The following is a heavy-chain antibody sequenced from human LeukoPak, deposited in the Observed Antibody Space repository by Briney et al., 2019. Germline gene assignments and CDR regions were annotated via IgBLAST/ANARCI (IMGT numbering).Heavy chain of an antibody. CDR2: ISGSGGST. J-gene: IGHJ4*02. D-gene: IGHD3-22*01. V-gene: IGHV3-23*01. Sequence: GGSLRLSCAASGFTFSSYAMSWVRQAPGKGLEWVSAISGSGGSTYYADSVKGRYTISRDNSKNTLYLQMNSLRAEDTAVYYCVKELTRDSSGYPRSPDYWGQGTLVTVSS. CDR3: VKELTRDSSGYPRSPDY. CDR1: GFTFSSYA.